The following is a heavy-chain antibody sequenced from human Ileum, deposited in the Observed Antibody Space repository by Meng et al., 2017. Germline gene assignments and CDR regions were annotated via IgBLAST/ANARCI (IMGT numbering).Heavy chain of an antibody. CDR3: ARDHWGSLDY. V-gene: IGHV4-61*01. Sequence: QGLLQESCPRLVRPSETLALICTVSGASVTTSHYQWGWIRQPPGKGLEWIGYASTNYNPSLKSRLTISLDTSKNQVSLKLTSVTAADTAVYYCARDHWGSLDYWGQGILVTVSS. J-gene: IGHJ4*02. D-gene: IGHD7-27*01. CDR2: AST. CDR1: GASVTTSHYQ.